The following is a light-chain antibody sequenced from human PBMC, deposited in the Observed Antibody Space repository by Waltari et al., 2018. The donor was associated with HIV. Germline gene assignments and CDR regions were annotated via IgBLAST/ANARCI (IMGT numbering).Light chain of an antibody. CDR1: QSINNF. J-gene: IGKJ1*01. CDR2: AAS. CDR3: QQYNNWPGT. Sequence: DIQMTQSPSSLSASVGDRVTITCRASQSINNFLIWYQQKPGKAPRLLIYAASSLQSGVPSRFSGSGSGTDFTLTISGLQPEDFAVYFCQQYNNWPGTFVQGTKVEIK. V-gene: IGKV1-39*01.